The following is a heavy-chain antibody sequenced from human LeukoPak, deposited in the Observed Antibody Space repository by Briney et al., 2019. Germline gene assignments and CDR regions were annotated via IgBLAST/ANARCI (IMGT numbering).Heavy chain of an antibody. V-gene: IGHV3-21*01. D-gene: IGHD3-16*01. Sequence: TPGGSLRLSCSASGFSFSDYDMNWVRQAPGKGLEWVSAISGRSSHVYYGESVKGRFPISRDNAKNSLYLQLESLGVEDTVAYHCGRAFPPLRTSSAGDLWGQGTLVTVSS. CDR3: GRAFPPLRTSSAGDL. J-gene: IGHJ1*01. CDR1: GFSFSDYD. CDR2: ISGRSSHV.